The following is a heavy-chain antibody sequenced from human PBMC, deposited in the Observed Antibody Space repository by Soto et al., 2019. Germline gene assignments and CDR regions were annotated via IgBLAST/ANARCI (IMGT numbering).Heavy chain of an antibody. J-gene: IGHJ3*02. D-gene: IGHD1-26*01. Sequence: ASVKVSCKASGYTFTSYGISWVRQAPGQGLEWMGWISAYNGNTNYAQKLQGRVTMTTDTSTSTAYMELRSLRSDDTAVYYCARVVVRAIQSSAFDIWGQGTMVTVSS. V-gene: IGHV1-18*04. CDR1: GYTFTSYG. CDR2: ISAYNGNT. CDR3: ARVVVRAIQSSAFDI.